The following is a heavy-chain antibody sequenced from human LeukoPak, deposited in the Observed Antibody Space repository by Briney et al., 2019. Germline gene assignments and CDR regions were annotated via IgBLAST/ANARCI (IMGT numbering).Heavy chain of an antibody. Sequence: GGSLRLSCAASGFTFSSYAMSWVRQAPGKGLEWVSAISGSGGSTYYADSVKGRFTISRDNSKNTLCLQMNSLRAEDTAVYYCAKDMVRGVISSFDYWGQGTLVTVSS. D-gene: IGHD3-10*01. CDR3: AKDMVRGVISSFDY. CDR1: GFTFSSYA. CDR2: ISGSGGST. V-gene: IGHV3-23*01. J-gene: IGHJ4*02.